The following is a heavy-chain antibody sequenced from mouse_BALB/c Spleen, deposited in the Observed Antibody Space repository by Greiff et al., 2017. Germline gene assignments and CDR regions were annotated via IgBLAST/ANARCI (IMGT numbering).Heavy chain of an antibody. CDR3: TRDLMDY. V-gene: IGHV5-6-4*01. CDR1: GFTFSSYT. Sequence: EVKLVESGGGLVKPGGSLKLSCAASGFTFSSYTMSWVRQTPEKRLEWVATISSGGSYTYYPDSVKGRFTISSDNAKNTLYLQMSSLKSEDTAMYYCTRDLMDYWGQGTPVTVSS. CDR2: ISSGGSYT. J-gene: IGHJ4*01.